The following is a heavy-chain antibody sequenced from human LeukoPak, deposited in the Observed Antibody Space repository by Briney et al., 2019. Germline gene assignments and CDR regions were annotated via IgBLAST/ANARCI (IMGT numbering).Heavy chain of an antibody. V-gene: IGHV1-69-2*01. CDR2: VDPEDGET. J-gene: IGHJ4*02. CDR1: GYTFTDYY. CDR3: ARSPVMAYYDSSGYYLFDY. D-gene: IGHD3-22*01. Sequence: ASVKVSCKVSGYTFTDYYMHWVQQAPGKGLEWMGLVDPEDGETIYAEKFQGRVTITADTSTDTAYMELSSLRSEDTAVYYCARSPVMAYYDSSGYYLFDYWGQGTLVTVSS.